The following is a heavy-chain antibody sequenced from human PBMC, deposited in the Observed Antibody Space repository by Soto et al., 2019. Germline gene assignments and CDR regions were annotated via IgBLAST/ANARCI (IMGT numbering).Heavy chain of an antibody. Sequence: EVQLVESGGGLVKPGGSLGLSCVVSGFTFSTYTMNWVRQAPGKGLEWVSSITGGSGYIYYADSVKGRFTSSRDNATNSLYRQMDSLRAEDSAVYYCARDRAVRKENGMDVWGQGTTVTVSS. CDR3: ARDRAVRKENGMDV. J-gene: IGHJ6*02. CDR2: ITGGSGYI. D-gene: IGHD6-6*01. V-gene: IGHV3-21*01. CDR1: GFTFSTYT.